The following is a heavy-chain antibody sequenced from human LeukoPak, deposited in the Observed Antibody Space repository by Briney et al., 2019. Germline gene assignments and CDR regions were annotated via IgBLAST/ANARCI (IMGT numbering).Heavy chain of an antibody. V-gene: IGHV3-74*01. CDR1: GFTFSNYW. J-gene: IGHJ4*02. CDR2: INSDETNT. Sequence: GGSLRLSCAGFGFTFSNYWMHWVRQGPGEGLVWVSRINSDETNTDYADSVKGRFTISRDNSKNTLYLQMNSLRAEDTAVYYCAKDSVTGGWYGGGFDYWGQGTLVTVSS. CDR3: AKDSVTGGWYGGGFDY. D-gene: IGHD6-19*01.